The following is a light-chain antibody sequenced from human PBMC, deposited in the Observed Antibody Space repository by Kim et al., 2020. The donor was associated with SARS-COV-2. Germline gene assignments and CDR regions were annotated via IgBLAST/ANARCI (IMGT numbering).Light chain of an antibody. J-gene: IGKJ4*01. V-gene: IGKV3-20*01. CDR2: DIS. CDR1: QIITSTY. CDR3: QQHEDAPLT. Sequence: EIVLTQSPGTLSSSPGERVTLSCRASQIITSTYLAWYQQRPGQAPRLLIHDISRRATGIPDRFTGSGSGTDFTLTISRLEPEDSAVYYCQQHEDAPLTFGGGTKVDIK.